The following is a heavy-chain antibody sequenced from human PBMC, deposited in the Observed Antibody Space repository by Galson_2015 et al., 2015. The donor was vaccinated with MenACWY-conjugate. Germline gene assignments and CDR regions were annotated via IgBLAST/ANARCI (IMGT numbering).Heavy chain of an antibody. J-gene: IGHJ6*02. Sequence: SLRLSCAGSGFTFSGNYMSWIRQAPGKGLEWVSYISSRGYANYADSVRGRFTISRDNAKNSLYLQMDSLRVEDTAVYYCARPLGDYNYGMDVWGQGTTVTVSS. CDR3: ARPLGDYNYGMDV. V-gene: IGHV3-11*06. CDR2: ISSRGYA. CDR1: GFTFSGNY. D-gene: IGHD3-16*01.